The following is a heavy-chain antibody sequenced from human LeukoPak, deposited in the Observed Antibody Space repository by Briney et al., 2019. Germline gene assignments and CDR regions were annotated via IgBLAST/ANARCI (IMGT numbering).Heavy chain of an antibody. V-gene: IGHV4-59*01. J-gene: IGHJ4*02. CDR3: ARSRAYDYHFDN. CDR1: GVSISSYY. Sequence: SQTLSLTCTVSGVSISSYYWSWIRQSPGRGLEWIGYIFYSGSTNYNPSLKSRVTISVDTSKNQFSLKLTSVTAADTAVYYCARSRAYDYHFDNWGQGTLVTVSS. D-gene: IGHD5-12*01. CDR2: IFYSGST.